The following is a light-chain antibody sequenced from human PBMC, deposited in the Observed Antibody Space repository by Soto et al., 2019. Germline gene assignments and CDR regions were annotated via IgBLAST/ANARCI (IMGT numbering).Light chain of an antibody. CDR2: AAS. CDR1: QSVSSN. Sequence: EVVMTQSPATLSVSPGERATLSCRASQSVSSNLAWYQHKHGQAPRLLIYAASTRATGIPARFSGSGSGTEFTLTISSLQSEDSAVYYCQRYNNWPPITFGQGTRLEIK. CDR3: QRYNNWPPIT. J-gene: IGKJ5*01. V-gene: IGKV3-15*01.